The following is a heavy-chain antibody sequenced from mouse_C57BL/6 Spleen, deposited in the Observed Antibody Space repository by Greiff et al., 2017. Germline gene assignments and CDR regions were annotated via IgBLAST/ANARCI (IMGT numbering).Heavy chain of an antibody. CDR3: ARDYYGSSRAY. D-gene: IGHD1-1*01. Sequence: VQLQQSGAELVRPGASVKLSCKASGYTFTDYYITWVKQRPGQGLEWIARIYPGSGNTYYNEKFKGKATLTAEKSSSAAYMQLSSLTSEDSAVYFCARDYYGSSRAYWGQGTLVTVSA. CDR1: GYTFTDYY. CDR2: IYPGSGNT. V-gene: IGHV1-76*01. J-gene: IGHJ3*01.